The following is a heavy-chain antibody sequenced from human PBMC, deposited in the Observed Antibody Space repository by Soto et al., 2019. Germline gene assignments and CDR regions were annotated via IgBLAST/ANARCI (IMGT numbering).Heavy chain of an antibody. CDR3: AKDHGGSSGLDYYGMDV. D-gene: IGHD1-26*01. V-gene: IGHV3-30*18. J-gene: IGHJ6*02. Sequence: PGGSLRLSCAASGFTFSSYGMHWVRQAPGKGLEWVAVISYDGSNKYYADSVKGRFTISRDNSKNTLYLQMNSLRAEDTAVYYCAKDHGGSSGLDYYGMDVWGQGTTVTVSS. CDR2: ISYDGSNK. CDR1: GFTFSSYG.